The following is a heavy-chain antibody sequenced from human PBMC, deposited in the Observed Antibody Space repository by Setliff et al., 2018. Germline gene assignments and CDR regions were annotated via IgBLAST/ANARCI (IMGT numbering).Heavy chain of an antibody. CDR2: IYWDDDK. J-gene: IGHJ4*02. CDR1: GFSLSTYGVS. D-gene: IGHD3-22*01. Sequence: SGPTLVNPTQTLTLTCTFSGFSLSTYGVSVGWIRQPPGRALEWLALIYWDDDKRYSPSLKSRVTITKDTSKNQVVLTMTGMDPVDAATYYCARTFYYDDSGSNRLLYYFDYWGQGALVTVSS. CDR3: ARTFYYDDSGSNRLLYYFDY. V-gene: IGHV2-5*02.